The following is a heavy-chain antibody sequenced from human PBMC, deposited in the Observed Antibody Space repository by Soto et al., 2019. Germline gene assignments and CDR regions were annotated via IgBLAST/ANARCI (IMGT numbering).Heavy chain of an antibody. CDR1: GFTFSSYA. D-gene: IGHD2-2*01. V-gene: IGHV3-23*01. CDR2: ISGSGGGT. Sequence: EVQLLESGGGLVQPGGSLRLSCAASGFTFSSYAMSWVRQAPGKGLEWVSAISGSGGGTYYADSVKGRFTISRDISKNTLYLQMNSLRAEDTAVYYCAKALQSPARGMDVWGQGTTVTVSS. CDR3: AKALQSPARGMDV. J-gene: IGHJ6*02.